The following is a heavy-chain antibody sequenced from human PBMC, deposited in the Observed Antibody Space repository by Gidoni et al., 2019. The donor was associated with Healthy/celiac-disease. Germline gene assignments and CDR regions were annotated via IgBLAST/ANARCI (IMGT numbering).Heavy chain of an antibody. V-gene: IGHV3-9*01. CDR3: AKDISHDYGDYMAPGYFDY. D-gene: IGHD4-17*01. CDR1: GFTFHDYP. J-gene: IGHJ4*02. Sequence: EVQLVESGGGLVQPGRSLRLSCAASGFTFHDYPMHWVRQAPGKGLGWVSGISWNSGSIGYADSVKGRFTISRDNAKNSLYLQMNSLRAEDTALYYCAKDISHDYGDYMAPGYFDYWGQGTLVTVSS. CDR2: ISWNSGSI.